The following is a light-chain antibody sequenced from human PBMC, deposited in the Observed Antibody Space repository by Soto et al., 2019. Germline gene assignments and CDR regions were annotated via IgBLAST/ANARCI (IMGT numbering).Light chain of an antibody. Sequence: EIVLTQSPGTLSLSLGERATLSCRASQSVTSNYIAWYQQKPGQAPRLLIYATSNRATGIPDRFSGSGSGIDFTLTISRLEPEDVAVFYCQQYGNSPRYSFGKGLKVEIK. V-gene: IGKV3-20*01. CDR3: QQYGNSPRYS. CDR2: ATS. J-gene: IGKJ2*03. CDR1: QSVTSNY.